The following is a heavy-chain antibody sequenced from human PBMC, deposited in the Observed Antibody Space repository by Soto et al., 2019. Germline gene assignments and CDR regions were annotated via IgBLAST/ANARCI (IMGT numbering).Heavy chain of an antibody. CDR1: GGSISSYY. CDR2: IYYSGST. V-gene: IGHV4-59*01. Sequence: PSGTLSLTCTVSGGSISSYYWSWIRQPPGKGLEWIGYIYYSGSTNYNPSLKSRVTISVDTSKNQFSLKLSSVTAADTAVYYCARYDFWSGYAQVYWGQGTLVTVSS. D-gene: IGHD3-3*01. J-gene: IGHJ4*02. CDR3: ARYDFWSGYAQVY.